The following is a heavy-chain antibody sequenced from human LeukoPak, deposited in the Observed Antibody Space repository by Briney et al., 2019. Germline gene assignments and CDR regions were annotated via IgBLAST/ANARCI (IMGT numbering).Heavy chain of an antibody. D-gene: IGHD3-10*01. Sequence: GGSLRLSCAASGFTFSSYAMSWVRQAPGKGLEWVSGISWNSGTIGYADSVKGRLTISRDNAKNSLYLQMNSLRAEDTALYYCAKSIEGSGSYYNSYFDYWGQGTLVTVSS. V-gene: IGHV3-9*01. CDR2: ISWNSGTI. CDR3: AKSIEGSGSYYNSYFDY. J-gene: IGHJ4*02. CDR1: GFTFSSYA.